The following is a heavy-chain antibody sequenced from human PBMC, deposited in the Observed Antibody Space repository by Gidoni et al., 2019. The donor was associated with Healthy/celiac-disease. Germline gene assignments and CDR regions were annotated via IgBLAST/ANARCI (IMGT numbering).Heavy chain of an antibody. V-gene: IGHV3-33*08. J-gene: IGHJ6*02. CDR1: GFTFSSYG. CDR3: ARDAYYDFWSGYYTSHYYYGMDV. CDR2: IWYDGSNK. Sequence: QVQLVESGGGVVQPGRSLRPSCSASGFTFSSYGMHWVRPAPGKGLEWVAVIWYDGSNKYYADSVKGRFTISRDNSKNTLYLQMNSLRAEDTAVYYCARDAYYDFWSGYYTSHYYYGMDVWGQGTTVTVS. D-gene: IGHD3-3*01.